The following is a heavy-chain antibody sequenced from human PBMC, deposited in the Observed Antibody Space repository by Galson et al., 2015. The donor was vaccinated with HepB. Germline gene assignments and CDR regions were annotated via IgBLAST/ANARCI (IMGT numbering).Heavy chain of an antibody. V-gene: IGHV3-30*03. D-gene: IGHD3-22*01. CDR3: ARGGAVGYSDSSGYGAFDI. J-gene: IGHJ3*02. CDR2: ISYDGSNK. CDR1: GFTFNSYG. Sequence: SLRLSCAAFGFTFNSYGLHWVRQAPGKGLEWVAVISYDGSNKYYADSVKGRFTISRDNSKNTLYLQMNSLRAEDTAVYYCARGGAVGYSDSSGYGAFDIWGKATMVTVSS.